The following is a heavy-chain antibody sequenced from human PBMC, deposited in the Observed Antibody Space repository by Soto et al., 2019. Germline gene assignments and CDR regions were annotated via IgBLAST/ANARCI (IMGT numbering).Heavy chain of an antibody. J-gene: IGHJ3*02. Sequence: PGESLKISCKGSGYSFTSYWIGWVRQMPGKGLEWMGIIYPGDSDTRYSPSFQGQVTISADKSISTAYLQWSSLKASDTAMYYCARLDGSGSYFSTRAAFDIWGQGTMVTVSS. CDR2: IYPGDSDT. V-gene: IGHV5-51*01. CDR3: ARLDGSGSYFSTRAAFDI. CDR1: GYSFTSYW. D-gene: IGHD1-26*01.